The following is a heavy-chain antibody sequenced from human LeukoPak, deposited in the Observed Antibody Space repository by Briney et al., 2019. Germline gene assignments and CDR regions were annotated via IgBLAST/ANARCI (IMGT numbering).Heavy chain of an antibody. CDR3: ASSWGSAIDF. J-gene: IGHJ4*02. CDR2: INQDGSEI. CDR1: GFTFSNYG. V-gene: IGHV3-7*01. Sequence: GGSLRLSCAASGFTFSNYGIHWVRQAPGKGLEWVANINQDGSEIYYVDSVKGRFTVSTDNAKNSLYLQMTSLRAEDTAVYYCASSWGSAIDFWGQGTLVTVSS. D-gene: IGHD3-16*01.